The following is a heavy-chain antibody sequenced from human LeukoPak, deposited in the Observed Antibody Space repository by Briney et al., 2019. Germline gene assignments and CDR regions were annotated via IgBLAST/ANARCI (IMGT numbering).Heavy chain of an antibody. CDR1: GFTFRSYA. CDR3: TRSGTRLGTDFDY. D-gene: IGHD3-16*01. Sequence: GGSLRLSCAGSGFTFRSYAMDWVRQAPGKGLEWFSSINENSRYTYYADSVKGRFTISRDNAKNSLYLQMNSLRVQDTAVYYCTRSGTRLGTDFDYWGQGTLVTVSS. V-gene: IGHV3-21*01. J-gene: IGHJ4*02. CDR2: INENSRYT.